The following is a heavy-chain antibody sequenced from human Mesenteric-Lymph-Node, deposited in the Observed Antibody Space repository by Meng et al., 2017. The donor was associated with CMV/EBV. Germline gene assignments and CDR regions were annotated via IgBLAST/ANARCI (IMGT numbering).Heavy chain of an antibody. CDR1: GEHISCNKSA. J-gene: IGHJ4*02. V-gene: IGHV6-1*01. CDR2: TYYRSESYN. CDR3: AYFGDLPPLW. D-gene: IGHD3-16*01. Sequence: QPKTSGHGLLKFSQTRLLTCTISGEHISCNKSAWNCIRQSPSRGREWLGRTYYRSESYNDYAVSVKSRISVNLDTSKNQLSLHLNFVTPEDTAVYYCAYFGDLPPLWWGQGTLVTVSS.